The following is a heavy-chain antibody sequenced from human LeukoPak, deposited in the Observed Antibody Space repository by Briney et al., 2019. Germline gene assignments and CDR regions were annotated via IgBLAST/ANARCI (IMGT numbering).Heavy chain of an antibody. CDR1: GFTFSSYA. Sequence: GGSLRLSCAASGFTFSSYAMHWVRQAPGKGLEWVANIKQDGSEKYYVDSVKGRFTISRDNAKNSLYLQMNSLRAEDTAVYYCARVKGRYCSSTSCYFNYWGQGTLVTVSS. CDR2: IKQDGSEK. J-gene: IGHJ4*02. V-gene: IGHV3-7*01. D-gene: IGHD2-2*01. CDR3: ARVKGRYCSSTSCYFNY.